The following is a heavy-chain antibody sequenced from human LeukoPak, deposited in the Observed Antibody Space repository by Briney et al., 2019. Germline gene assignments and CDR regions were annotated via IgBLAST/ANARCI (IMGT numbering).Heavy chain of an antibody. J-gene: IGHJ4*02. CDR3: ARDWYTRRYFDY. Sequence: GGSLRLSCAASGFTFSNYSMNWVRQAPGKGLEWVSYIISSSSTIYYADSVKGRFTISRDNAKNSLYLQMNSLRAEDTAVYYCARDWYTRRYFDYWGQGTLVTVSS. D-gene: IGHD2-2*02. CDR2: IISSSSTI. CDR1: GFTFSNYS. V-gene: IGHV3-48*01.